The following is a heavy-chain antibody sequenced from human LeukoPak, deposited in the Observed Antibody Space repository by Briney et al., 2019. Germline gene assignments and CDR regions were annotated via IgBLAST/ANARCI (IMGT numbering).Heavy chain of an antibody. Sequence: QPGGSLRLSCAASGFTFSDHYMDWVRQAPGKGLEWVGRTRNKANSYTTGYAASVKGRFTISRDGSKNSLYLQMNSLKTEDTAVYYCARIGNVDNNYWGQGTLVTVSS. CDR2: TRNKANSYTT. J-gene: IGHJ4*02. CDR1: GFTFSDHY. D-gene: IGHD5-12*01. V-gene: IGHV3-72*01. CDR3: ARIGNVDNNY.